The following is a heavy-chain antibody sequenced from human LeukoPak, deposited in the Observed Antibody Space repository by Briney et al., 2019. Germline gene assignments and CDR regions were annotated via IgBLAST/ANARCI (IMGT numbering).Heavy chain of an antibody. CDR1: GFTFDDYG. CDR2: INWNGGST. D-gene: IGHD3-22*01. CDR3: ASKPDSSGYYYDAFDI. Sequence: PGGSLRLSCAASGFTFDDYGMSWVRQAPGKGLEWVSGINWNGGSTSYADSVKGRFTISRDNAKNSLYLQMNSLRAEDTALYYCASKPDSSGYYYDAFDIWGQGTMVTVSS. J-gene: IGHJ3*02. V-gene: IGHV3-20*04.